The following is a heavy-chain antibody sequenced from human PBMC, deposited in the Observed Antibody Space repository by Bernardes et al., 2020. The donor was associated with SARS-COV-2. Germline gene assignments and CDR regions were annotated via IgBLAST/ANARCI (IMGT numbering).Heavy chain of an antibody. V-gene: IGHV5-51*01. CDR2: IYPGDSDT. CDR1: GYSFTSYW. D-gene: IGHD2-15*01. Sequence: GSLKISCKGSGYSFTSYWIGWVRQMPGKGLEWMGIIYPGDSDTRYSPSFQGQVTISADKSISTAYLQWSSLKASDTAMYYCARWAVVAATPGINYYYGMDVWGQGTTVTVSS. J-gene: IGHJ6*02. CDR3: ARWAVVAATPGINYYYGMDV.